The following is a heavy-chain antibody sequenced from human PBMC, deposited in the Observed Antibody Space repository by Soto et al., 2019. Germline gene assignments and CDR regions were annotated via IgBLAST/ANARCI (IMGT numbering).Heavy chain of an antibody. J-gene: IGHJ3*01. V-gene: IGHV4-4*02. D-gene: IGHD3-9*01. Sequence: QVQLQESGPGLVKPSGTLSLTCAVSGGSISSSHWWTWVRQSPGKGLEYIGEISHSGTSNSNPSLKSRVTLSVDKSKNHFSLTLTSVTAADTAVYYCARVVLTITRGAFDAWRQGTLVIVSS. CDR3: ARVVLTITRGAFDA. CDR2: ISHSGTS. CDR1: GGSISSSHW.